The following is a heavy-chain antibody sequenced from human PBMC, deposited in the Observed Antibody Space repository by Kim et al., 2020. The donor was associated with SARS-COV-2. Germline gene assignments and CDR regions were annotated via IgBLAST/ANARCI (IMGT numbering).Heavy chain of an antibody. D-gene: IGHD3-22*01. CDR2: ISYDGSNK. CDR1: GFTFSSYG. V-gene: IGHV3-30*03. CDR3: ARGGLHYDSSGDYYYYSVMDV. Sequence: GGSLRLSCAASGFTFSSYGMHWVRQAPCKGLEWVAVISYDGSNKYYADSVKGRFTISRDNSKNKNTLYLQMNSLRAEDTAVFYCARGGLHYDSSGDYYYYSVMDVWGQGTTVTVSS. J-gene: IGHJ6*02.